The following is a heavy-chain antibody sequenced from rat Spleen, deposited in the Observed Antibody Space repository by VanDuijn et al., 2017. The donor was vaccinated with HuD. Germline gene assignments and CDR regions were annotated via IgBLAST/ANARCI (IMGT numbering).Heavy chain of an antibody. CDR1: GFTFSDNY. Sequence: EVQLVESDGGLVQPGRSLKLSCAVSGFTFSDNYMAWVRQAPTKGLEWVATISHDGSSTYYRDPEKGRFTISRDNAKSTLYLQMDSLRSEDTATYYCARPHYYYYVMDAWGQGTSVTVSS. D-gene: IGHD1-1*01. CDR3: ARPHYYYYVMDA. V-gene: IGHV5-29*01. CDR2: ISHDGSST. J-gene: IGHJ4*01.